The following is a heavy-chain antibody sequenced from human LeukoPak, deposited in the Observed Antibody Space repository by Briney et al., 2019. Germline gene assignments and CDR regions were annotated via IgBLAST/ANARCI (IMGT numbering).Heavy chain of an antibody. CDR1: GFTFSNYA. J-gene: IGHJ4*02. CDR3: AKWGDYDVLTGYYDSDY. D-gene: IGHD3-9*01. CDR2: IGGSGGTT. V-gene: IGHV3-23*01. Sequence: PGASLRLSCAASGFTFSNYAMGWVRQAPGKGLEWVSAIGGSGGTTYYADSVKGRFTISRDNSKNTLYLQMRSLRAEDTAVYYCAKWGDYDVLTGYYDSDYWGQGTLVTVSS.